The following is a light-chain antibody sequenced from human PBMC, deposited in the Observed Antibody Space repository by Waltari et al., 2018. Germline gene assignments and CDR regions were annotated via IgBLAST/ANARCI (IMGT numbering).Light chain of an antibody. CDR2: SNN. V-gene: IGLV1-47*02. CDR3: AAWDDSLSGVV. Sequence: SVLTPPPSASATPGQRVTISFSRSSSHIGSHYVYWYQQLPGTAPKLLSNSNNHRPSGVPDRFSGSKSGSSASLAISGLRSEDEADYYCAAWDDSLSGVVCGGGTKLTVL. J-gene: IGLJ2*01. CDR1: SSHIGSHY.